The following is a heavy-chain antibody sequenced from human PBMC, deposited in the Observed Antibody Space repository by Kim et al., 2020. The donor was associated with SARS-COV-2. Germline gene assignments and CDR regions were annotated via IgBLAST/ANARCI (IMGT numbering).Heavy chain of an antibody. CDR3: ARAKNSEVIGSSFDY. J-gene: IGHJ4*02. V-gene: IGHV1-69*13. CDR1: GGPFINHG. D-gene: IGHD3-10*01. CDR2: IIPIFGTR. Sequence: SVKVSCKASGGPFINHGISWVRQAPGQGLEWMGGIIPIFGTRDYAQKFQGRITISADESTSTAYMELSSLGSEDTAVYYCARAKNSEVIGSSFDYWGQGTLVTVSS.